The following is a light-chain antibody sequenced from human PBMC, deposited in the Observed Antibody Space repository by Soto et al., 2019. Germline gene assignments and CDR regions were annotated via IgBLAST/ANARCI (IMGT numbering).Light chain of an antibody. Sequence: QSVLTQSPSVSAAPGQKVTISCSGSSSNIGNNYVSWYQHLPGTAPKLLIYANNKRPAGIPDRFSGSKSGTSGTLDITGLQTGDEGDYYCATWDASLPGEVFGGGTKLTVL. CDR1: SSNIGNNY. CDR3: ATWDASLPGEV. CDR2: ANN. J-gene: IGLJ2*01. V-gene: IGLV1-51*01.